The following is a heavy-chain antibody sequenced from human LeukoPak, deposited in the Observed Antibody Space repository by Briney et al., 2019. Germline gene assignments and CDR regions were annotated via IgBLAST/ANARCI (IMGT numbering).Heavy chain of an antibody. V-gene: IGHV4-59*08. CDR3: ARHVWHFVQADANYFDY. D-gene: IGHD3-3*02. CDR1: GGSISSYY. J-gene: IGHJ4*02. CDR2: IYYSGST. Sequence: PSETLSLTCTVSGGSISSYYWSWIRQPPGKGLEWIGYIYYSGSTNYNPSLKSRVTISVDTSKNQFSLKLSSVTAADTAVYYCARHVWHFVQADANYFDYWGQGTLVTVSS.